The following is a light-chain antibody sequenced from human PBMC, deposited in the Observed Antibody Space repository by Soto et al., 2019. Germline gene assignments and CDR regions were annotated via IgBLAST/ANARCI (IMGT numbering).Light chain of an antibody. CDR3: PQSYSTPPT. Sequence: DIQMTQSPSSLSASVGDRVTITCRASQSISSYLNWYQQKPGKAPKLLIYAASSLQSGVPSRFSGSGSGTDFTLTISSLQPEDFATYYCPQSYSTPPTFGGGTKLDIK. CDR1: QSISSY. V-gene: IGKV1-39*01. J-gene: IGKJ4*01. CDR2: AAS.